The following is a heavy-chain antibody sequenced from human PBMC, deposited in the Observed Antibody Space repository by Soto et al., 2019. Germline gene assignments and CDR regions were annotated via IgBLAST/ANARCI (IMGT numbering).Heavy chain of an antibody. V-gene: IGHV3-30*18. CDR3: AKDLGYDYIWGSNFYYMDV. J-gene: IGHJ6*03. CDR2: ISYDGSNK. CDR1: GLTFSSYG. Sequence: QVQLVASGGGVVQPGRSLRLSCAASGLTFSSYGMHWVRQAPGKGLEWVAVISYDGSNKYYADSVKGRFTISRDNSKNTLYLQMNSLRAEDTAVYYCAKDLGYDYIWGSNFYYMDVWGKGTTVTVSS. D-gene: IGHD3-16*01.